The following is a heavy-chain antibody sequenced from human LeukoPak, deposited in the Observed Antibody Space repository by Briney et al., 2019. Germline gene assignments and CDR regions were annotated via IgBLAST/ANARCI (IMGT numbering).Heavy chain of an antibody. V-gene: IGHV4-28*01. CDR3: ARPNSGGSFDY. D-gene: IGHD1-14*01. CDR1: GYSISSDNW. J-gene: IGHJ4*02. CDR2: IYYSGST. Sequence: SETLSLTCAVSGYSISSDNWWGWIRQPPGKGLEWIGYIYYSGSTYYNPSLKSRVTISVDTSKNQFSLKLSSVTAADTAVYYCARPNSGGSFDYWGQGTLVTVSS.